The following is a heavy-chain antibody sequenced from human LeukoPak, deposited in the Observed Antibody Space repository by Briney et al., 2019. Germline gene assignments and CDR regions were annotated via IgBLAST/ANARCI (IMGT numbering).Heavy chain of an antibody. V-gene: IGHV1-2*04. CDR3: ARDGAVRGVIIDY. Sequence: GASVKVSCKASGYTFTGYYMHWVRQAPGQGLEWMGWINPNSGSTNYAQKFQGWVTMTRDTSISTAYMELSRLRSDDTAVYYCARDGAVRGVIIDYWGQGTLVTVSS. D-gene: IGHD3-10*01. CDR1: GYTFTGYY. CDR2: INPNSGST. J-gene: IGHJ4*02.